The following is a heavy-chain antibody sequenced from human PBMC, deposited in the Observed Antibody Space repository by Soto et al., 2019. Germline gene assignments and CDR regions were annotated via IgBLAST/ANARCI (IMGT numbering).Heavy chain of an antibody. CDR2: IKQDGSEK. J-gene: IGHJ4*02. CDR3: ARDRGYSSSWGFDY. V-gene: IGHV3-7*03. D-gene: IGHD6-13*01. CDR1: GFTFSSYW. Sequence: PGGSLRLSCAASGFTFSSYWMSWVRQAPGKGLEWVANIKQDGSEKYYVDSVKGRFTISRDNAKNSLYLQMNSLRAEDTAVYYCARDRGYSSSWGFDYWGQGTLVTVSS.